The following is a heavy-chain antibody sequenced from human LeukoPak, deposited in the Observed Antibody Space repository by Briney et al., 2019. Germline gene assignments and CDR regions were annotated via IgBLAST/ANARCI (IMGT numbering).Heavy chain of an antibody. D-gene: IGHD6-19*01. CDR1: GFTSSNYW. CDR3: ARDRGSSGWYEFDY. CDR2: IKQDGSEK. J-gene: IGHJ4*02. Sequence: GGSLRLSCAASGFTSSNYWMSWVRQAPRKGLEWVANIKQDGSEKYYVDSVKGRFTISRDNAKNSLYLQMNGLRAEDTAVYYCARDRGSSGWYEFDYWGQGTLVTVSS. V-gene: IGHV3-7*01.